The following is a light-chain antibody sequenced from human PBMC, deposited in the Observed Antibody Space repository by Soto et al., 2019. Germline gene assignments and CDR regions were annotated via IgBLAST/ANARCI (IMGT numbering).Light chain of an antibody. Sequence: EVEMMQSPATLSVSPGERATLSCRASRSVDCNYLAWYQQKPRQAPRLLMYGISSRATGVPDRFSGSGSGTDFTLTISRLEPEDFAVYYCQQYTGWPLTFGQGPKVDI. CDR2: GIS. V-gene: IGKV3-20*01. CDR1: RSVDCNY. CDR3: QQYTGWPLT. J-gene: IGKJ1*01.